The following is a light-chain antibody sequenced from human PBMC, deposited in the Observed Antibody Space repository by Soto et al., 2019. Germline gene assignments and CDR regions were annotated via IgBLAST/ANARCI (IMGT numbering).Light chain of an antibody. CDR2: EVS. CDR1: QSLLHITGETF. V-gene: IGKV2D-29*02. J-gene: IGKJ5*01. CDR3: MQSTQLPPT. Sequence: DVVMTQNPLSLSVAPGQPSSISCKSSQSLLHITGETFLFWYIQKXGQSPQXLIYEVSTRVSGVPDRFSGSGSGTEFTLEISRVETDDVGIYYCMQSTQLPPTFGQGTRLEI.